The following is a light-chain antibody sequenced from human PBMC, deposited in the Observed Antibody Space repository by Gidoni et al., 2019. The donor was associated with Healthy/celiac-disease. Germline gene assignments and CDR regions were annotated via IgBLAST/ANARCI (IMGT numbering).Light chain of an antibody. Sequence: IQMTQSPSSLSASVGDRVTITCQASQDIRNYLPWYQQKPGKAPKLLIYDASKLETGVPSRFSGSGSGTDFTFTISSLQPEDIATYYCQQYDNLPTLTFGGXTKVEIK. CDR2: DAS. V-gene: IGKV1-33*01. CDR1: QDIRNY. J-gene: IGKJ4*01. CDR3: QQYDNLPTLT.